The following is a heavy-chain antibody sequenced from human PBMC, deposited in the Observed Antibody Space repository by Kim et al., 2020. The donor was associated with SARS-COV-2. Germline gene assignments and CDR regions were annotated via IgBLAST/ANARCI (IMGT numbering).Heavy chain of an antibody. J-gene: IGHJ4*02. CDR1: GGSISSSSYY. CDR3: ATIWFGELDFDY. V-gene: IGHV4-39*01. D-gene: IGHD3-10*01. CDR2: IYYSGST. Sequence: SETLSRTCTVAGGSISSSSYYWGWIRQPPGKGLEWIGTIYYSGSTYYSPSLKSRLTISVDTSKNQFSLKLSSVTAADTAVYYCATIWFGELDFDYWGQG.